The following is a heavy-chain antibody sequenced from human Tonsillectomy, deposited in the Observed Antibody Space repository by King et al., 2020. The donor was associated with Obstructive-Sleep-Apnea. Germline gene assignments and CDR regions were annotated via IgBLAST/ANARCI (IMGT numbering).Heavy chain of an antibody. V-gene: IGHV3-30*04. CDR1: GFTFSSYA. J-gene: IGHJ4*02. D-gene: IGHD3-10*01. Sequence: VQLVESGGGVVQPGRSLRLSCAASGFTFSSYAMHWVRQAPGKGLEWVAVISYDGSNKYYADSVKGRFTISRDNSKNTLYLQRNSLRAEDTAVYYCARDWLYYGSGSYYNEIPLGYWGQGTLVTVSS. CDR3: ARDWLYYGSGSYYNEIPLGY. CDR2: ISYDGSNK.